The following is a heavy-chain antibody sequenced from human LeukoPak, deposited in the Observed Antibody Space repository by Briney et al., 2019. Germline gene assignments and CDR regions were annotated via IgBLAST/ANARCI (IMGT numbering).Heavy chain of an antibody. CDR1: GFTFSNVW. Sequence: KPGGSLRLSCAASGFTFSNVWMNWVRQAPGKGLEWVGRIRSKTHGEAIDYAAPVRGRFTISRDDAKNTVDLQMNSLRGEDTAVYYCVRGRGSYGWFDPWGQGTLVTVSS. J-gene: IGHJ5*02. D-gene: IGHD3-10*01. CDR3: VRGRGSYGWFDP. V-gene: IGHV3-15*07. CDR2: IRSKTHGEAI.